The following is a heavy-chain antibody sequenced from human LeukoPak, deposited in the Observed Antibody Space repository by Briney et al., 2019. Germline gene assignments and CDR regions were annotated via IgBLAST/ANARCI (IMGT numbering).Heavy chain of an antibody. Sequence: GGSLRLSCAASGFTFSSYAMHWVRQAPGKGLEWVAVISYDGSNKYYADSVKGRFTISRDNSKNTLYLQMNSLRAEDTAVYYCARRWYSKFDYWGQGTLVTVSS. CDR3: ARRWYSKFDY. D-gene: IGHD6-13*01. CDR1: GFTFSSYA. V-gene: IGHV3-30*04. CDR2: ISYDGSNK. J-gene: IGHJ4*02.